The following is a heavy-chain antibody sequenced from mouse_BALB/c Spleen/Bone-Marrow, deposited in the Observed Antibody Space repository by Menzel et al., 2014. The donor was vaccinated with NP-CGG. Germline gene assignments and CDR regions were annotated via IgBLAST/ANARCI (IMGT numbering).Heavy chain of an antibody. J-gene: IGHJ4*01. CDR3: ARKGAMITHYYAMDY. Sequence: EVKLVESGGGLVQPGGSRKLSCAASGFTFSSFGMHWVRQAPEKGLEWVAYISYGSSTIYYADTVKGRFTISRDNPKNTLFLQMTSLRSEDTAMYYCARKGAMITHYYAMDYWGQGTSVTVSS. V-gene: IGHV5-17*02. CDR2: ISYGSSTI. D-gene: IGHD2-4*01. CDR1: GFTFSSFG.